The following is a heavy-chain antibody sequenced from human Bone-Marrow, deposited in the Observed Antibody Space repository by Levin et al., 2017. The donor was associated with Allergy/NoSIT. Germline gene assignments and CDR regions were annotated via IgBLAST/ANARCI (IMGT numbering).Heavy chain of an antibody. CDR1: GFTFNAFH. CDR2: ISNDGVHQ. Sequence: GGSLRLSCAASGFTFNAFHMHWVRQAPGKGLEWVTCISNDGVHQSYADSVKGRFTISRDISKRTLSLQMTSLTTEDTAVYYCAKQSPGDNSGLDSWGQGTLVTVSS. J-gene: IGHJ4*02. V-gene: IGHV3-30*18. CDR3: AKQSPGDNSGLDS. D-gene: IGHD5-12*01.